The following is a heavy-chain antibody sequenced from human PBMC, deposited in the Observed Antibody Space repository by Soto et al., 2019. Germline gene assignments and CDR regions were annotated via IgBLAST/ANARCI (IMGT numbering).Heavy chain of an antibody. J-gene: IGHJ3*02. CDR3: AKVIFSYGSSSRAFDI. V-gene: IGHV3-9*01. D-gene: IGHD6-13*01. CDR2: ISWNSGSI. CDR1: GFTFDDYA. Sequence: EVQLVESGGGLVQPGRSLRLSCAASGFTFDDYAMHWVRQAPGKGLEWVSGISWNSGSIGYADSVKGRFTISRDNAKNSLYLQMYSLRAEDTALYYFAKVIFSYGSSSRAFDIWGQGTMVTVSS.